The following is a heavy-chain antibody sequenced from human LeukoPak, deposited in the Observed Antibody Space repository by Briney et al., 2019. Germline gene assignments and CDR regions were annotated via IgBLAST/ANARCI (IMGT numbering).Heavy chain of an antibody. CDR3: ARDRGVVSPYVY. Sequence: ASVKVSCKASGGTFSSYAISWVRQAPGQGLEWMGWISAYNGNTNYAQKLQGRVTMTTDTSTSTAYMELRSLRSDDTAVYYCARDRGVVSPYVYWGQGTLVTVSS. V-gene: IGHV1-18*01. J-gene: IGHJ4*02. CDR2: ISAYNGNT. D-gene: IGHD3-10*01. CDR1: GGTFSSYA.